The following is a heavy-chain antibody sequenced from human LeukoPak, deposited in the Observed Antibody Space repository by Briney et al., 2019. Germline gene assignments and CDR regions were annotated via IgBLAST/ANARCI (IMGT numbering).Heavy chain of an antibody. V-gene: IGHV3-21*01. CDR1: GFTFSSYS. J-gene: IGHJ4*02. Sequence: GGSLRLSCAASGFTFSSYSMNWVRQAPGKGLEWVSSISSSSSYIYYADSVKGRFTISRDNAKNSLYLQMNSLRAEDTAVYYCASGSCYDSEGDYWGQETLVTVSS. CDR3: ASGSCYDSEGDY. CDR2: ISSSSSYI. D-gene: IGHD2-2*01.